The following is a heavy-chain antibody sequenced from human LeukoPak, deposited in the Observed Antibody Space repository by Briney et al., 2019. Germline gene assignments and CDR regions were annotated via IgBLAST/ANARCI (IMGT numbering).Heavy chain of an antibody. CDR3: ARGPTISETGYFDY. CDR1: GGSFSSYY. J-gene: IGHJ4*03. D-gene: IGHD1-1*01. V-gene: IGHV4-34*01. CDR2: INHRGDT. Sequence: SETLSLTCAVYGGSFSSYYWRWLRQSPGKGLEWIAEINHRGDTNYNPSVKSRVTISVDTSKNQFSLKVTSLTAADTAVYYCARGPTISETGYFDYWGQGTLVTVSS.